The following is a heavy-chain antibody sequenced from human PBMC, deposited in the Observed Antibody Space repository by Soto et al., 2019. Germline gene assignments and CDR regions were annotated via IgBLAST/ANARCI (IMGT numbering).Heavy chain of an antibody. Sequence: QVQLVESGGGVVQPGRSLRLSCAASGFTFSSYAMHWVRQAPGKGLEWVAVISYDGSNKYYADSVKGRFTISRDNSKNTLYLQMNSLRAEDTAVYYCARDLEETVPVAPYYYCGMDVWGQGTTVTVSS. CDR3: ARDLEETVPVAPYYYCGMDV. V-gene: IGHV3-30-3*01. D-gene: IGHD2-15*01. CDR2: ISYDGSNK. J-gene: IGHJ6*02. CDR1: GFTFSSYA.